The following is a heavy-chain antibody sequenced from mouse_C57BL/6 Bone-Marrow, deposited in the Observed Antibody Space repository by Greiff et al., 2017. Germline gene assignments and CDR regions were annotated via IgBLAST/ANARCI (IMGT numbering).Heavy chain of an antibody. CDR3: ARGTRDY. CDR1: GFSFSDCG. Sequence: EVHLVESGGGLVKPGESLTLSCAASGFSFSDCGMHWVRQAPEKGLELVAYISSGSSTIYYADPVKGRFPISRDNAKNTLFLQMTSLRSEDTAMYYCARGTRDYWGQGTTLTVSS. CDR2: ISSGSSTI. V-gene: IGHV5-17*01. D-gene: IGHD2-13*01. J-gene: IGHJ2*01.